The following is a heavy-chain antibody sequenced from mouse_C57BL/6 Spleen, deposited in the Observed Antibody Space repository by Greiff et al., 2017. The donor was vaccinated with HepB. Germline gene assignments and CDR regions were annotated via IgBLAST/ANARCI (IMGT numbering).Heavy chain of an antibody. CDR2: INPNNGGT. Sequence: EVQLQQSGPELVKPGASVKISCKASGYTFTDYYMNWVKQSHGKSLEWIGDINPNNGGTSYNQKFKGKATLTVDKSSSTAYMELRSLTSEDSAVYYCARGYDGYYHVAWFAYWGQGTLVTVSA. CDR3: ARGYDGYYHVAWFAY. D-gene: IGHD2-3*01. J-gene: IGHJ3*01. V-gene: IGHV1-26*01. CDR1: GYTFTDYY.